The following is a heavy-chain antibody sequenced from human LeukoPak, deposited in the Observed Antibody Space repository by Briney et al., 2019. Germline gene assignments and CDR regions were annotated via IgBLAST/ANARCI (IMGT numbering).Heavy chain of an antibody. Sequence: GASGMVSCKASGYTFTSYGISWVRQAPGQGLEWMGWISAPNGNTTNAHKLQGRVTMTTATSTSTAYMERRSLRSHDTAVYYCARDRGNIVVVPAATIIPPPGMDVWGQGTTVTVSS. V-gene: IGHV1-18*01. CDR2: ISAPNGNT. CDR3: ARDRGNIVVVPAATIIPPPGMDV. J-gene: IGHJ6*02. CDR1: GYTFTSYG. D-gene: IGHD2-2*01.